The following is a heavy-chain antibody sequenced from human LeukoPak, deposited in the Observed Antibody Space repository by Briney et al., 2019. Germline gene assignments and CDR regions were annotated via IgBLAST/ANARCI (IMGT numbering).Heavy chain of an antibody. CDR1: GYTFTSYD. D-gene: IGHD3-22*01. CDR2: MNPNSGNT. V-gene: IGHV1-8*01. CDR3: ARAYYYDSSGYENWFDP. J-gene: IGHJ5*02. Sequence: ASVTVSCTASGYTFTSYDINWVRQATGQGLEWMGWMNPNSGNTGYAQKFQGRVTMTRNTSISTAYMELSSLRSEDTAVYYCARAYYYDSSGYENWFDPWGQGTLVTVSS.